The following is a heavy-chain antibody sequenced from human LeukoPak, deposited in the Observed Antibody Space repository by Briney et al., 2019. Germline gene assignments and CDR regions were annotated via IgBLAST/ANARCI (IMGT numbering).Heavy chain of an antibody. CDR3: ALVGATSWAPFDY. V-gene: IGHV3-21*01. D-gene: IGHD1-26*01. J-gene: IGHJ4*02. CDR2: ISSSSSYV. Sequence: GGSLRLSRAVSGFTLSRFSMTWVRQAPGTGLEWVSSISSSSSYVYYRDSVTGRFTISRDNAKNSLYLQMHSLRAEDTAVYYCALVGATSWAPFDYWGQGTLVTVSS. CDR1: GFTLSRFS.